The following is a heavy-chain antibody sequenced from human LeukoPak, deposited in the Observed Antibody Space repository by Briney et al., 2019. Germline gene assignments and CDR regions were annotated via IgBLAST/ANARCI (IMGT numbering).Heavy chain of an antibody. D-gene: IGHD2-2*02. CDR1: GFTFSDYY. V-gene: IGHV3-11*01. CDR3: AKDGAPAAIVYYGMDV. CDR2: ISSSGSTI. J-gene: IGHJ6*02. Sequence: GGSLRLSCAASGFTFSDYYMSWIRQAPGKGLEWVSYISSSGSTIYYADSVKGRFTISRDNSKNTLYLQMNSLRAEDTAVYYCAKDGAPAAIVYYGMDVWGQGTTVTVSS.